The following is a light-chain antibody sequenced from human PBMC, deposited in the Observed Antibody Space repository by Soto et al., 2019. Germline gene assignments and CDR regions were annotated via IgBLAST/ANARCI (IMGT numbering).Light chain of an antibody. J-gene: IGLJ1*01. CDR3: CSYAGSSTYV. CDR1: SSDFTNYNL. V-gene: IGLV2-23*02. CDR2: EVT. Sequence: QSVLTQPASVSGSPGQSITISCTGTSSDFTNYNLVSWYQQHPGKAPKLLIYEVTKRPSGVSNRFSGSKSGNTASLTISGLQAEDGADYYCCSYAGSSTYVFGPGTKVTVL.